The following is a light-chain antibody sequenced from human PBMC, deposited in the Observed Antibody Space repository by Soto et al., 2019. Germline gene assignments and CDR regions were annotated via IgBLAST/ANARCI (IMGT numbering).Light chain of an antibody. Sequence: DIQMTQSPTSLSASVGDRVTITCRASQTINKNLNWYRHKLGKAPELLIYDASDSQAGVPSRSSGSGSGTDFTLIISGLQPEDFATYYCQQSYNSPYTFGQGTKVDIK. CDR2: DAS. CDR3: QQSYNSPYT. J-gene: IGKJ2*01. V-gene: IGKV1-39*01. CDR1: QTINKN.